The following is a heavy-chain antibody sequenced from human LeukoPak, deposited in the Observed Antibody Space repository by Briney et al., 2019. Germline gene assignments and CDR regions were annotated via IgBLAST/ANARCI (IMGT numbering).Heavy chain of an antibody. D-gene: IGHD3-22*01. CDR3: AKGYYDSSGYYFDD. V-gene: IGHV3-23*01. CDR1: GFSFSTYA. Sequence: GGSLRLSCAASGFSFSTYAMSWVRQAPGKGLEWVSAISATGGSTYYADSVKGRFTISRDNSKNTLYLQINTLRAEDTDVYYCAKGYYDSSGYYFDDWGQGTLVTVSS. CDR2: ISATGGST. J-gene: IGHJ4*02.